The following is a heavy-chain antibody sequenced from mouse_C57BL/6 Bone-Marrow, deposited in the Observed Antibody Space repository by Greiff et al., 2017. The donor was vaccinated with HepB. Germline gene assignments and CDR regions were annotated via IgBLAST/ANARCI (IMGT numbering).Heavy chain of an antibody. D-gene: IGHD1-1*01. Sequence: EVKLVESGPGLVKPSQSLSLTCSVTGYSITSGYYWNWIRQFPGNKLEWMGYISYDGSNNYNPSLKNRISITRDTSKNQFFLKLNSVTTEDTATYYCAREIYYGSSYGYFDYWGQGTTLTVSS. CDR1: GYSITSGYY. J-gene: IGHJ2*01. CDR3: AREIYYGSSYGYFDY. CDR2: ISYDGSN. V-gene: IGHV3-6*01.